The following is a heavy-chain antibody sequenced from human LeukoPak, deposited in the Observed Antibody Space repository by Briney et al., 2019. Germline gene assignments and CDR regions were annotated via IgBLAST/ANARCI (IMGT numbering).Heavy chain of an antibody. J-gene: IGHJ4*02. D-gene: IGHD2-21*02. CDR1: GGSISSSSYY. V-gene: IGHV4-39*01. Sequence: SETLSLTCTVSGGSISSSSYYWGWIRQPPGKGLEWIGSIYYSGSTYYNPSLKSRVTISVDTSKNQFSLKLSSVTAADTAVYYCATQIVVVTAGPFDYRGQGTLVTVSS. CDR3: ATQIVVVTAGPFDY. CDR2: IYYSGST.